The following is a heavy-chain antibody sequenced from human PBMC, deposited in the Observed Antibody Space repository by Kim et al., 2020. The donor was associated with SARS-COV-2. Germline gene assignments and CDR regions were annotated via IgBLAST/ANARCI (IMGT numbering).Heavy chain of an antibody. CDR3: ARDLVSGCYWVSGAFDI. D-gene: IGHD1-26*01. CDR1: GFTFDDYG. V-gene: IGHV3-20*04. J-gene: IGHJ3*02. CDR2: INWNGGST. Sequence: GGSLRLSCAASGFTFDDYGMSWVRQAPGKGLEWVSGINWNGGSTGYADSVKGRFTISRDNAKNSLYLQMNSLRAEDTALYYCARDLVSGCYWVSGAFDIWSQGTMVTVSS.